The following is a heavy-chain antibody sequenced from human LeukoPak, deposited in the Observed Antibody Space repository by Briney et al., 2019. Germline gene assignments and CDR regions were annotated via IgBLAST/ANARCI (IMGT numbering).Heavy chain of an antibody. V-gene: IGHV4-59*08. CDR3: ARQTPVGFDP. J-gene: IGHJ5*02. CDR2: IYYSGST. Sequence: SETLSLTCTVSGGSISSYYWSWIRQPPGKGLEWIAYIYYSGSTNYNPSLKSRVTISVDTSKNQFSLKLSSVTAADTAVYYCARQTPVGFDPWGQGTLVTVSS. CDR1: GGSISSYY.